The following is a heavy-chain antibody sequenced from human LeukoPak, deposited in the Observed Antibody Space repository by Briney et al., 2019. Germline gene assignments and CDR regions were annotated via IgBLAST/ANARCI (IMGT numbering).Heavy chain of an antibody. CDR1: GGSISSSSYY. D-gene: IGHD2-15*01. CDR3: ARERGYCSGGSCYPENGYFDY. CDR2: IYYSGST. Sequence: PSETLSLTCTVSGGSISSSSYYWGWIRQPPGKGLEWIGSIYYSGSTYYNPSLKSRVTISVDTSKNQFSLKLSSVTAADTAVYYCARERGYCSGGSCYPENGYFDYWGQGTLVTVSS. J-gene: IGHJ4*02. V-gene: IGHV4-39*07.